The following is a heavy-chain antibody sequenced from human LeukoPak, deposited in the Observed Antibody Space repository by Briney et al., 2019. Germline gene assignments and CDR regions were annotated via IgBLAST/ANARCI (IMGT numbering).Heavy chain of an antibody. J-gene: IGHJ4*02. D-gene: IGHD3-22*01. CDR2: INHSGST. Sequence: SETLSLTCAVYGGSFSGYYWSWLRQPPGKGLEWIGEINHSGSTNYNPSLKSRVTISVDTSKNQFSLKLSSVTAADTAVYYCARPPYYYDSSGQDWGQGTLVTVSS. CDR1: GGSFSGYY. CDR3: ARPPYYYDSSGQD. V-gene: IGHV4-34*01.